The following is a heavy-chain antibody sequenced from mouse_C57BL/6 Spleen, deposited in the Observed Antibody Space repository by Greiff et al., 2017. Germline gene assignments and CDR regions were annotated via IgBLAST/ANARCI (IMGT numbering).Heavy chain of an antibody. CDR2: IDPEDGET. V-gene: IGHV14-2*01. CDR1: GFNIKDYY. Sequence: VQLKQSGAELVKPGASVKLSCTASGFNIKDYYMHWVKQRTEQGLEWIGRIDPEDGETKYAPKFQGKATITADTSSNTAYLQLSSLTSEDTAVYYCAREGGLITTVVATGDYWGQGTTLTVSS. D-gene: IGHD1-1*01. J-gene: IGHJ2*01. CDR3: AREGGLITTVVATGDY.